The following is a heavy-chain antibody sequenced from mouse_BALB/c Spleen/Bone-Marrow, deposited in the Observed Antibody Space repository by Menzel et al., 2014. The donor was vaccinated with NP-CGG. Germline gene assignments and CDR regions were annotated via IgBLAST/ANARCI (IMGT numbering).Heavy chain of an antibody. J-gene: IGHJ3*01. CDR3: AIYYRSSWFAY. V-gene: IGHV2-3*01. CDR2: IWGDGNT. D-gene: IGHD2-14*01. Sequence: QVQLQQSGPGLVAPSQSLSITCTVSGFSLTSYGVSWVRRPPGKGLEWLGVIWGDGNTNYHSALISRLSISKDNSKSQVFLKLNRLQTDDTATYYCAIYYRSSWFAYWGQGTLVTVSA. CDR1: GFSLTSYG.